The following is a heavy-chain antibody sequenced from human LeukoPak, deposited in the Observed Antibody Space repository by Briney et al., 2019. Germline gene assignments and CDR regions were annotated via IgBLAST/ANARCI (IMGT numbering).Heavy chain of an antibody. Sequence: GGSLRLSCAASGFTFSSYGMHWVRQAPGKGLEWVAVIWYDGSNKYYADSVKGRFTISRDNSKNTLYLQMNSLRAEDTAVYYCARSPTYYYDMDVWGQGTTVTVSS. J-gene: IGHJ6*02. CDR1: GFTFSSYG. CDR3: ARSPTYYYDMDV. CDR2: IWYDGSNK. V-gene: IGHV3-33*01.